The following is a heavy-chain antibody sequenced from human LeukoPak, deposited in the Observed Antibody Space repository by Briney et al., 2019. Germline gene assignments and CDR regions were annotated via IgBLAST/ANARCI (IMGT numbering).Heavy chain of an antibody. CDR3: ARERAVMAGTFDYYYGMDV. D-gene: IGHD6-19*01. CDR2: TYYGSKWYN. Sequence: SQTLSLTCAISGDSASSNSAAWNWIRQSPSRGLEWLGRTYYGSKWYNDYAVSVKSRITINPDTSKNQFSLQLNSVTPEDTAVYYCARERAVMAGTFDYYYGMDVWGKGTTVTVSS. CDR1: GDSASSNSAA. V-gene: IGHV6-1*01. J-gene: IGHJ6*04.